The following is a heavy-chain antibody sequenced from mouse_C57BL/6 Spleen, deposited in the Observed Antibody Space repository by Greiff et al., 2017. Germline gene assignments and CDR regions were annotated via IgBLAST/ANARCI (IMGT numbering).Heavy chain of an antibody. J-gene: IGHJ2*01. CDR1: GYAFTNYL. V-gene: IGHV1-54*01. D-gene: IGHD2-3*01. Sequence: VQLVESGAELVRPGTSVKVSCKASGYAFTNYLIEWVKQRPGQGLEWIGVINPGSGGTNYNEKFKGKATLTADKSSSTAYMQLSSLTSEDSAVYFCARDGYQFDYWGQGTTLTVSS. CDR2: INPGSGGT. CDR3: ARDGYQFDY.